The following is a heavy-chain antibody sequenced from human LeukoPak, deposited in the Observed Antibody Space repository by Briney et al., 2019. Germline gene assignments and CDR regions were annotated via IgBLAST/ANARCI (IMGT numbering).Heavy chain of an antibody. CDR3: ARGAVVVPAASRADY. V-gene: IGHV3-21*01. D-gene: IGHD2-2*01. CDR1: GISFSSYS. CDR2: ISSSSSYI. J-gene: IGHJ4*02. Sequence: GGSLRLSCAASGISFSSYSMNWVRQAPGKGLEWVSSISSSSSYIYYADSVKGRFTISRDNAKNSLYLQMNSLRAEDTAVYYCARGAVVVPAASRADYWGQGTLVTVSS.